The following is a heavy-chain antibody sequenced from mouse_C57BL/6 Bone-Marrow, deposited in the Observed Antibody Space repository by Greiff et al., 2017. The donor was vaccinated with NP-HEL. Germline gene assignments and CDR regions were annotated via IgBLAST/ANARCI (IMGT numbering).Heavy chain of an antibody. Sequence: QVQLQQSGAELMKPGASVKLSCKATGYTFTGYWIEWVKQRPGHGLEWIGEILPGSGSTNYNEKFKGKATFTADTSSNTAYMQLSSLTTEDSAIYYCARSPITTVVATEYFDYWGQGTTLTVSS. D-gene: IGHD1-1*01. CDR1: GYTFTGYW. CDR3: ARSPITTVVATEYFDY. V-gene: IGHV1-9*01. CDR2: ILPGSGST. J-gene: IGHJ2*01.